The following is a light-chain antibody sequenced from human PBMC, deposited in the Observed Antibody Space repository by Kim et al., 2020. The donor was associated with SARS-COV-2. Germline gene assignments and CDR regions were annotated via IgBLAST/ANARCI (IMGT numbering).Light chain of an antibody. CDR3: QQYDDWPPWT. Sequence: SPVETATLSCRASQSVSSNVAWYQQKPGQAPRLLIYGASTRATGIPARFSGSGSGTEFTLTISSLQSEDLAVYHCQQYDDWPPWTFGQGTKVDIK. CDR2: GAS. J-gene: IGKJ1*01. CDR1: QSVSSN. V-gene: IGKV3-15*01.